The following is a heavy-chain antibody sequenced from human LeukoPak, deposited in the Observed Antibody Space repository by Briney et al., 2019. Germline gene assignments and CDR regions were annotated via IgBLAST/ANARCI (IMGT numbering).Heavy chain of an antibody. CDR1: GGSFSGYY. V-gene: IGHV4-34*01. J-gene: IGHJ5*02. CDR3: ARGLGKLIAAAGRNWFDP. Sequence: SETLSLTCAVYGGSFSGYYWSWIRQPPGKGLEWIGEINHSGSTNYNPSLKSRVTISVDTSKNQFSLKLSSVTAADTAVYYCARGLGKLIAAAGRNWFDPWGQGTLVIVSS. D-gene: IGHD6-13*01. CDR2: INHSGST.